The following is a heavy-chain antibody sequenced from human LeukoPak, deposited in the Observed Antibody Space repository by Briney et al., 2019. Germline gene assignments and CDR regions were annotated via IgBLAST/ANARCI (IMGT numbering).Heavy chain of an antibody. CDR1: GYTFTSYG. J-gene: IGHJ6*02. D-gene: IGHD5-18*01. CDR3: ARDSTAMVVQYYYYGMDV. CDR2: ISAYNDNT. Sequence: ASVKVSCKASGYTFTSYGISWVRQAPGQGLEWMGWISAYNDNTNYAQKLQGRVTMTTDTSTSTAYMELRSLRSDDTAVYYCARDSTAMVVQYYYYGMDVWGQGTTVTVSS. V-gene: IGHV1-18*01.